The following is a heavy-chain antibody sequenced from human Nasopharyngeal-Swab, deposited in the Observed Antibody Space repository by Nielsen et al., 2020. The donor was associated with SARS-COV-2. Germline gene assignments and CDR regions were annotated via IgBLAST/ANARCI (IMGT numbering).Heavy chain of an antibody. D-gene: IGHD1-14*01. Sequence: GESLKISCAASGFTVSSNYMSWVRQAPGKGLEWVSVIYSGGSTYYADSVKGRFTISRDNSKNTLYLQMNSLRAGDTAVYYCAGAGPRAYYYYMDVWGKGTTVTVSS. CDR2: IYSGGST. CDR3: AGAGPRAYYYYMDV. V-gene: IGHV3-53*01. CDR1: GFTVSSNY. J-gene: IGHJ6*03.